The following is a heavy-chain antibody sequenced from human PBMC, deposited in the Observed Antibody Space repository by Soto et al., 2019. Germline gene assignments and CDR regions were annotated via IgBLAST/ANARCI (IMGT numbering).Heavy chain of an antibody. CDR3: ARSLGISRHGLDHDAFDI. Sequence: GGSLRLSCAASGFTFSSYDMHWVRQATGKGLEWVSAIGTAGDPYYPGSVKGRFTISRENAKNYLYLQMNSLRAGDTAVYYCARSLGISRHGLDHDAFDIWGQGTMVTVSS. J-gene: IGHJ3*02. CDR2: IGTAGDP. CDR1: GFTFSSYD. D-gene: IGHD7-27*01. V-gene: IGHV3-13*05.